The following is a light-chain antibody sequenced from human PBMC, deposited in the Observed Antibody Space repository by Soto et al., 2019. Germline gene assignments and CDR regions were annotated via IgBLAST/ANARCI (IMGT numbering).Light chain of an antibody. J-gene: IGKJ1*01. CDR1: QSSRSSY. CDR3: HQYHRPPLT. V-gene: IGKV3-20*01. CDR2: GAF. Sequence: EIELTQSPGTLSLSPGERATLSCRASQSSRSSYVAWFQQKPGQAPRLLISGAFIRATGVPDRFSGSGSGTDFTLTISRLEPEDCAVYYCHQYHRPPLTFGPGTTVDIK.